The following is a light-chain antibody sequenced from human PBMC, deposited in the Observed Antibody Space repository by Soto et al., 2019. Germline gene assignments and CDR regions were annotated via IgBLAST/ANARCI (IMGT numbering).Light chain of an antibody. V-gene: IGKV2-28*01. CDR2: LGS. J-gene: IGKJ1*01. CDR1: QSLLQSNGYNY. CDR3: MQPLQTPRT. Sequence: DIVMTQSPLSLPVTPGEPASISCRSSQSLLQSNGYNYLDWYLQRPGQSPQLLIFLGSYRASGVPDRFSGSGSGTDFTLKISSVEAEDFGVYYCMQPLQTPRTFGQGTRVEIK.